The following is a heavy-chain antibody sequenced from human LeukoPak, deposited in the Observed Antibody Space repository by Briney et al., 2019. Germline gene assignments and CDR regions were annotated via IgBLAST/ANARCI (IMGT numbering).Heavy chain of an antibody. V-gene: IGHV3-74*01. CDR2: VNPEGSST. Sequence: GGSLRLSCAAPGFNFRTHWMHWVRQAPGKGLVWVSRVNPEGSSTGYADSVEGRFTISRDNAKNTLYVQMNSLRVEDTAVYYCARARDGSRNAFDIWGQGTMVTVSS. CDR1: GFNFRTHW. D-gene: IGHD1-26*01. J-gene: IGHJ3*02. CDR3: ARARDGSRNAFDI.